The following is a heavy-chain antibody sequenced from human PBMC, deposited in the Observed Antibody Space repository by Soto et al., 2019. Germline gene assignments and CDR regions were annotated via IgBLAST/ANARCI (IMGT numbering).Heavy chain of an antibody. Sequence: NPSETLSLTCTVSGDSISSHYWSWIRQPPGKGLEWIGFGSTKYNPSLKSRIRISVDTSKNQFSLNLTSATAADTAVYYCARVSTSASGSYYTLDYWGQGTLVTVS. CDR1: GDSISSHY. CDR2: GST. J-gene: IGHJ4*02. V-gene: IGHV4-59*11. D-gene: IGHD3-10*01. CDR3: ARVSTSASGSYYTLDY.